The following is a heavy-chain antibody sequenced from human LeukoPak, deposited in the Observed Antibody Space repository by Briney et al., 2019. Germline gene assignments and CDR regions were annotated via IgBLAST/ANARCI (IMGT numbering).Heavy chain of an antibody. V-gene: IGHV1-69*06. CDR3: ASVVVAATLYYFDY. CDR1: GGTFSSYA. Sequence: ASVKVSCKASGGTFSSYAISWVRQAPGQGLEWMGGIIPIFGTANYAQKFQGRVTITADKSTSTAYMELSSLRSEDTAVYYCASVVVAATLYYFDYRGQGTLVTVSS. CDR2: IIPIFGTA. J-gene: IGHJ4*02. D-gene: IGHD2-15*01.